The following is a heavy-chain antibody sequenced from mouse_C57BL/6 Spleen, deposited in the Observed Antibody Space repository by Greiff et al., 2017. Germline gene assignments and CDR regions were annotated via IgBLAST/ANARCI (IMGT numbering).Heavy chain of an antibody. J-gene: IGHJ4*01. CDR3: ARQERRYAMDY. V-gene: IGHV5-6*01. CDR2: ISSGGSYT. Sequence: EVKLVESGGDLVKPGGSLKLSCAASGFTFSSYGMSLVRQTPDKRLEWVATISSGGSYTYYPDSVKGRFTISRDNAKNTLYLQMSSLKSEDTAMYYCARQERRYAMDYWGQGTSVTVSS. CDR1: GFTFSSYG.